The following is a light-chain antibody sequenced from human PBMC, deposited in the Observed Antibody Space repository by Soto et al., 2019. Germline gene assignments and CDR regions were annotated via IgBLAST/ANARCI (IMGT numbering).Light chain of an antibody. V-gene: IGKV3-20*01. CDR3: QQFGDSLT. J-gene: IGKJ3*01. CDR2: GAT. CDR1: QSVSSSY. Sequence: IVLTQSPGTLSLSPGERATLSCRASQSVSSSYLAWYQQKPGQAPRLLIYGATSRASGIPDRFSGSGSGTDFTLTISRLEPEDFAVYYCQQFGDSLTFGPGTKVDIK.